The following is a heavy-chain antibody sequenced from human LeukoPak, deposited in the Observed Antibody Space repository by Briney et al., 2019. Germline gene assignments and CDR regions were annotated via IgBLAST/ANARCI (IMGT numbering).Heavy chain of an antibody. Sequence: GGSVRLSCAASGFIFTNYGMSWVRQAPGQGLEWVSSITTGDNTYYADSVKGRVTISRDNSKNTLYLQMNSLRAEDTAVYYCARDAQYYYDSSGYKDYWGQGTLVTVSS. D-gene: IGHD3-22*01. CDR2: ITTGDNT. CDR1: GFIFTNYG. CDR3: ARDAQYYYDSSGYKDY. V-gene: IGHV3-23*01. J-gene: IGHJ4*02.